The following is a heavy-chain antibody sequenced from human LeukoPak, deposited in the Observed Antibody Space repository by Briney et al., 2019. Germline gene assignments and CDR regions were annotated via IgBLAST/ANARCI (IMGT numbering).Heavy chain of an antibody. D-gene: IGHD1-1*01. CDR2: IYHSGST. V-gene: IGHV4-38-2*02. CDR1: GYSISSGYY. J-gene: IGHJ4*02. CDR3: ARVEPTGTLYYFDY. Sequence: SETLSLTCTVSGYSISSGYYWGWIRQPPGKGLEWIGSIYHSGSTYYNPSLKSRVTISVDTSKNQFSLKLSSVTAADTAVYYCARVEPTGTLYYFDYWGQGTLVTVSS.